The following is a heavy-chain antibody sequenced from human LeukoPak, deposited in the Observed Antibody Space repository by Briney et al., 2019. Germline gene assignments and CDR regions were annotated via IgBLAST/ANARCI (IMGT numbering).Heavy chain of an antibody. Sequence: GASVKVSYKASGYTFISYYMHWVRQAPGQGLEWMGIINPGADRTTYAQKFQGRVTMTRDTSTSTVYMELSSLRSEDTAMYYCVRERENTQAMAMGASWLDPWGQGTLVTVSS. D-gene: IGHD5-18*01. J-gene: IGHJ5*02. V-gene: IGHV1-46*01. CDR2: INPGADRT. CDR3: VRERENTQAMAMGASWLDP. CDR1: GYTFISYY.